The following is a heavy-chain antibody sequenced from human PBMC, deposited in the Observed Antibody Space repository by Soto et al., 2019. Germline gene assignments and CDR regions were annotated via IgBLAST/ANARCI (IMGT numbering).Heavy chain of an antibody. V-gene: IGHV1-18*01. CDR1: GYTFATYG. Sequence: QVQLVQSGAEVKKPGASVKVSCKASGYTFATYGLSWVRQAPGQGLEWMGWISAYNGNTNYAQKLQGRVTMTTDTSTSTAYGERRGRGSDNPAVYYCARDEGCGLLSCGGQGPLVTVPS. CDR3: ARDEGCGLLSC. J-gene: IGHJ4*02. D-gene: IGHD3-16*02. CDR2: ISAYNGNT.